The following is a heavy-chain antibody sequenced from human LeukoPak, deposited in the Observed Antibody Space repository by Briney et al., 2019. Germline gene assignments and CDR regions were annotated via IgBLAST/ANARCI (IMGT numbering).Heavy chain of an antibody. CDR1: GGSISSYY. CDR3: ARGNWNYYPG. Sequence: PPETLSLTCTVSGGSISSYYWSWIRQPPGKGPEWIGYIYYSGSTNYNPSLKSRVTISVDTSKNQFSLKLSSVTAADTAVYYCARGNWNYYPGWGQGTLVTVSS. J-gene: IGHJ4*02. D-gene: IGHD1-7*01. CDR2: IYYSGST. V-gene: IGHV4-59*01.